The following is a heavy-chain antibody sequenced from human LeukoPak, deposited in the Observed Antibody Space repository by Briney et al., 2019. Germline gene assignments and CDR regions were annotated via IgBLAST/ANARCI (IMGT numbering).Heavy chain of an antibody. J-gene: IGHJ4*02. CDR3: ARGGYYEFWSGYYSYYYFDY. D-gene: IGHD3-3*01. Sequence: GGSLRLSCAASGVTFSSYGMHWVRPAPGKGLEWVAVIWYDGSNKYYADSVKGRFTISRDNSKNTLYLQMNSRRAEDTAVYYCARGGYYEFWSGYYSYYYFDYWGQGTLVTVSS. CDR1: GVTFSSYG. CDR2: IWYDGSNK. V-gene: IGHV3-33*01.